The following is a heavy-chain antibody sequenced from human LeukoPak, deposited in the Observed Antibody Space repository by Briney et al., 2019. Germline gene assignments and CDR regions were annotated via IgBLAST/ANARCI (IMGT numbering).Heavy chain of an antibody. V-gene: IGHV3-23*01. CDR3: ANLRGSGSSYFDS. CDR2: ISASGVGT. D-gene: IGHD3-10*01. Sequence: GGSLRLSCAASGFTFSTYVMSWVRQAPGKGLEWVATISASGVGTYYADSVKGRFTVSRDNSKNTLYLQMNSLRAEDTAVYFCANLRGSGSSYFDSWGQGTLVTVSS. CDR1: GFTFSTYV. J-gene: IGHJ4*02.